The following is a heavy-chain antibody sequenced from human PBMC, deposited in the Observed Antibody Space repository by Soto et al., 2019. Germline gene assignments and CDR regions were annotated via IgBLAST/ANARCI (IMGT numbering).Heavy chain of an antibody. CDR1: GFTFNSYP. V-gene: IGHV3-30-3*01. CDR3: VRDQALQVRHYFYGMDV. Sequence: QVQLVESGGGVAQPGRSLRLSCIASGFTFNSYPMHWVRQAPGKGLEWVAVISYDGSNKYYADSVKGRFTIPRDNSKNTLYLQLNSLRAEDTAVYYCVRDQALQVRHYFYGMDVWGQGTTVTVSS. D-gene: IGHD2-15*01. J-gene: IGHJ6*02. CDR2: ISYDGSNK.